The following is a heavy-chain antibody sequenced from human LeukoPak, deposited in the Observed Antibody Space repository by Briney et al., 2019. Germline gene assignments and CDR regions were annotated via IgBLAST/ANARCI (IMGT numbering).Heavy chain of an antibody. CDR2: INHSGST. V-gene: IGHV4-34*01. CDR3: ARVRGTTVTTRYFDL. J-gene: IGHJ2*01. CDR1: GGSFSGYY. Sequence: SETLSLTCAVYGGSFSGYYWSWIRQPPGKGLEWIWEINHSGSTNYNPSLKGRVTISVDTSKNQFSLKLSSVTAADTAVYYCARVRGTTVTTRYFDLWGRGTLVTVSS. D-gene: IGHD4-17*01.